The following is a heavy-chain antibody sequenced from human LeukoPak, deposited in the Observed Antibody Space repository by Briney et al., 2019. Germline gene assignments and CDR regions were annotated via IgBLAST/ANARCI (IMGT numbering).Heavy chain of an antibody. Sequence: SQTLSLTCTVSGGSISSGSYYWSWIRQPAGKGLEWIGRIYTNGSTNYNPSLKSRVTISVDTSKNQFSLKLSSVTAADTAVYYCARFSYGYDYYYGMDVWGQGTTVTVSS. CDR1: GGSISSGSYY. J-gene: IGHJ6*02. CDR3: ARFSYGYDYYYGMDV. V-gene: IGHV4-61*02. D-gene: IGHD5-18*01. CDR2: IYTNGST.